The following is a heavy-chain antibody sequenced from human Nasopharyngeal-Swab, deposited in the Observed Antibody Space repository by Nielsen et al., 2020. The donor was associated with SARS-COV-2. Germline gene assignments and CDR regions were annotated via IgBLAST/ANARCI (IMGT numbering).Heavy chain of an antibody. D-gene: IGHD1-26*01. CDR2: IYYSGST. Sequence: SETLSLTCTVSGGTVSSGRYYWSWSRQPPGKGLEWIGYIYYSGSTNYNPSLKSRVTISVDTSKNQFSLKLSSVTAADTAVYYCARVGGSYAHYFDYWGQGTLVTVSS. CDR1: GGTVSSGRYY. V-gene: IGHV4-61*01. J-gene: IGHJ4*02. CDR3: ARVGGSYAHYFDY.